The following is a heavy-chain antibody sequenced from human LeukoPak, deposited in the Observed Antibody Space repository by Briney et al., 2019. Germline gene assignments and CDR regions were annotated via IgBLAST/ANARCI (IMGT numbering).Heavy chain of an antibody. CDR1: GFTFSSYA. CDR2: ISGSGGST. J-gene: IGHJ4*02. Sequence: PGGSLRLSCAASGFTFSSYAMNWVRQAPGKGLEWVSAISGSGGSTYYADSVKGRFTISRDNSKNTLYLQMNSLRAEDTAVYYCAKVRLELTGDRVDYWGQGTLVTVSS. V-gene: IGHV3-23*01. CDR3: AKVRLELTGDRVDY. D-gene: IGHD7-27*01.